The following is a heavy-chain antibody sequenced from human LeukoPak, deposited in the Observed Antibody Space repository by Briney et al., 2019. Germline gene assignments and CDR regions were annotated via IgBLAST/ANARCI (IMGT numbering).Heavy chain of an antibody. CDR3: ARGRRGYSYGDGSLSY. V-gene: IGHV4-39*01. Sequence: PSETLALTCTVSGGSISSSSYYWGWIRQPPGKGLEWIGSIYYSGSTYYNPSLKSRVTISVDTSKNQFSLKLSSVTAADTAVYYCARGRRGYSYGDGSLSYWGQGTLVTVSS. J-gene: IGHJ4*02. D-gene: IGHD5-18*01. CDR1: GGSISSSSYY. CDR2: IYYSGST.